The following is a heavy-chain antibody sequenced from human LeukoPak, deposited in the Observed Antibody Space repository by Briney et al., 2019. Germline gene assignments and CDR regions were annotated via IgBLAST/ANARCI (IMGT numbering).Heavy chain of an antibody. CDR2: IYYSGST. J-gene: IGHJ4*02. V-gene: IGHV4-59*01. Sequence: PSETLSLTCTVSGGSISSYYWSWIRQPPGKGLEWIGYIYYSGSTNYNPSLKSRVTISVDTSKNQFSLKLSSVTAADTAVYYCARIRLPGYFDYWGQGTLVTVSS. CDR1: GGSISSYY. CDR3: ARIRLPGYFDY.